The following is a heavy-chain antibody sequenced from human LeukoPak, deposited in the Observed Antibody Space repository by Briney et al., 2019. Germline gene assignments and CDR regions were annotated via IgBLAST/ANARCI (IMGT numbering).Heavy chain of an antibody. CDR2: IYHSGST. Sequence: SETLSLTCAVSGYSISSGYQWAGTRPCPGKGREWIGSIYHSGSTNYNPSLKSRVTISVDTSKNQFSLKLSSVTAADTAVYYCARGSGYSSSWKYYYGMDVWGKGTTVTVSS. J-gene: IGHJ6*04. V-gene: IGHV4-38-2*01. D-gene: IGHD6-13*01. CDR1: GYSISSGYQ. CDR3: ARGSGYSSSWKYYYGMDV.